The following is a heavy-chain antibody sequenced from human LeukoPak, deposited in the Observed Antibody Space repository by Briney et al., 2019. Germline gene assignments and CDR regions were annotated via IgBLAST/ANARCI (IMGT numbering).Heavy chain of an antibody. J-gene: IGHJ4*02. Sequence: PSETLSLTCTVSGGSISSGGYYWSWIRQHPGKGLEWIGYIYYSGSTYYNPSLKSRVTISVDTSKNQFSLKLSSVTAADTAVYYCARDYSGEDDGLPRGWFDYWGQGTLVTVSS. CDR2: IYYSGST. D-gene: IGHD6-19*01. CDR1: GGSISSGGYY. V-gene: IGHV4-31*03. CDR3: ARDYSGEDDGLPRGWFDY.